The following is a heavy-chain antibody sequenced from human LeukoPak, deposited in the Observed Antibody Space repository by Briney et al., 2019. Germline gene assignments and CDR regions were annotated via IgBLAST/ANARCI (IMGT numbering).Heavy chain of an antibody. J-gene: IGHJ4*02. Sequence: GRSLRLSCAASGFTFSSYGMYWVRQAPGKGLEWVAVISYDGSNKYYADSVKGRFTISRDNSKNTLYLQTNSLRAEDTAVYYCAKILPDTVTADYWGQGTLVIVSS. V-gene: IGHV3-30*18. CDR3: AKILPDTVTADY. CDR2: ISYDGSNK. D-gene: IGHD4-11*01. CDR1: GFTFSSYG.